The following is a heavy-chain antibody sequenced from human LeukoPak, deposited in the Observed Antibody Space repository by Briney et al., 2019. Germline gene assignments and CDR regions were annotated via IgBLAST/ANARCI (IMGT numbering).Heavy chain of an antibody. D-gene: IGHD5/OR15-5a*01. CDR2: ISGSGGST. CDR3: AKDHRVYDFGSIGGY. CDR1: GFTFSSYA. J-gene: IGHJ4*02. Sequence: GGSLRLSCAASGFTFSSYAMSWVRQAPGKGLEWVSAISGSGGSTYYADSVKGRFTISRDNSKNTLYLQMNSLRAEDTAVYYCAKDHRVYDFGSIGGYWGQATLVTVSS. V-gene: IGHV3-23*01.